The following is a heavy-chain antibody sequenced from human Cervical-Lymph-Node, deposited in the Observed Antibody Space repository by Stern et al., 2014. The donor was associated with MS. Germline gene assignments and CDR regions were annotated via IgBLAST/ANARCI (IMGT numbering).Heavy chain of an antibody. CDR1: GGSFDAFY. Sequence: VQLVQCGAGLLKPSETLSLTCGVNGGSFDAFYWSWIRQPPGRGLEWIGVISHSGYTNYNPSLKSRVTISVETSKKQITLKRRSVTAADTAVYYCARTWIAVRNTKWFDPWGQGTLVTVSS. CDR2: ISHSGYT. V-gene: IGHV4-34*01. D-gene: IGHD6-6*01. J-gene: IGHJ5*02. CDR3: ARTWIAVRNTKWFDP.